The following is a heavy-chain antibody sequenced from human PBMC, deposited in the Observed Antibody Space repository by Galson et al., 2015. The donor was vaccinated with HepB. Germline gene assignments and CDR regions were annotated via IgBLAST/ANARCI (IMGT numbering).Heavy chain of an antibody. V-gene: IGHV1-18*04. D-gene: IGHD3-22*01. CDR2: ISAYNGNT. CDR1: GYTFTSYG. J-gene: IGHJ5*02. Sequence: SVKVSCKASGYTFTSYGISWVRQAPGQGLEWMGWISAYNGNTNYAQKLQGRVTMTTDTSTSTAYMELRSLRSDDTAVYYCARDGANYYDSCGLSPWGQGTLVTVSS. CDR3: ARDGANYYDSCGLSP.